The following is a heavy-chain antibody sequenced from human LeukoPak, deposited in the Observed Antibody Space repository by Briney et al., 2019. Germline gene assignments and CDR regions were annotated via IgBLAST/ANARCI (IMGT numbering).Heavy chain of an antibody. V-gene: IGHV3-23*01. CDR1: GFTFSSYA. J-gene: IGHJ6*02. CDR3: AKASRPPYYYGSAPDYYYGMDV. D-gene: IGHD3-10*01. CDR2: ISGSGGST. Sequence: PGGSLRLSCAASGFTFSSYAMSWVRQAPGKGPEWVSAISGSGGSTYYADSVKGRFTISRDNSKNTLYLQMNSLRAEDTAVYYCAKASRPPYYYGSAPDYYYGMDVWGQGTTVTVSS.